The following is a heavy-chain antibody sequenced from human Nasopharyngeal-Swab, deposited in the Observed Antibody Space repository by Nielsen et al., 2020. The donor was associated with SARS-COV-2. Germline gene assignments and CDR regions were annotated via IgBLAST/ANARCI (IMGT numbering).Heavy chain of an antibody. CDR2: ISDSGSST. Sequence: GESLKISCAASGFTFNSYVMIWVRQAPGKGLEWVSAISDSGSSTIYADSVRGRFTISRDNSRNTLYLQMNSLRADDTAVYYCTKIPVYEWVTHYFDYWGQGTLVTVSS. D-gene: IGHD1-26*01. V-gene: IGHV3-23*01. CDR1: GFTFNSYV. CDR3: TKIPVYEWVTHYFDY. J-gene: IGHJ4*02.